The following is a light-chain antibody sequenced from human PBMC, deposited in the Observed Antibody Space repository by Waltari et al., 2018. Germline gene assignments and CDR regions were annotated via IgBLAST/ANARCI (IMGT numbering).Light chain of an antibody. V-gene: IGKV2-30*01. Sequence: DAVLTQSPLSLPVTLGQTASISCRSSQSLVFSDGSTYLNWFQQRPGHAPRRLIYKVSNRDSGIPDRFSGSESGSAFTLKISRVEAEDFGLYYCMQGTPWPYTFGQGTKLEI. CDR2: KVS. J-gene: IGKJ2*01. CDR3: MQGTPWPYT. CDR1: QSLVFSDGSTY.